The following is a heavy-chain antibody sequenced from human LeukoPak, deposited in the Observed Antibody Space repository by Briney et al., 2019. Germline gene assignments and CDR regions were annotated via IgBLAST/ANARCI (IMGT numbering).Heavy chain of an antibody. J-gene: IGHJ4*02. Sequence: SVKVSCKASGGTFNSYAITWVRQAPGQGLEWMGGIIPIFGTANYAQKFQGRVTITADESTSTAYMELSSLRSEDTAVYYCARVYYYDSSGYYYLDYWGQGTLVTVSS. CDR3: ARVYYYDSSGYYYLDY. D-gene: IGHD3-22*01. CDR2: IIPIFGTA. CDR1: GGTFNSYA. V-gene: IGHV1-69*01.